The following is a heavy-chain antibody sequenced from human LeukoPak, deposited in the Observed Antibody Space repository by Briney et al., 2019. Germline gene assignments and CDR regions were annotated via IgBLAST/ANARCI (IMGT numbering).Heavy chain of an antibody. V-gene: IGHV3-9*01. CDR3: AKDSQYYYGSGSWGHFDY. Sequence: PGGSLRLSCAASGFTFSSYSMNWVRQAPGKGLEWVSGISWNSGSIGYADSVKGRFTISRDNAKNSLYLQMNSLRAEDTALYYCAKDSQYYYGSGSWGHFDYWGQGTLVTVSS. J-gene: IGHJ4*02. CDR2: ISWNSGSI. CDR1: GFTFSSYS. D-gene: IGHD3-10*01.